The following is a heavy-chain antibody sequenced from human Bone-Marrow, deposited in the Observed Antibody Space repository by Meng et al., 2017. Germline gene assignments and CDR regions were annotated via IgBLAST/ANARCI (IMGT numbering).Heavy chain of an antibody. V-gene: IGHV3-15*01. CDR1: GFTFSSYA. Sequence: GESLKISCAASGFTFSSYAMSWVRQAPGKGLEWVGRIKSKTDGGTTDYAAPVKGRFTISRDDSKNTLYLQMNGLKTEDTAVYYCTTDWAVTYYYYGMDVWGQGNTVNGAS. J-gene: IGHJ6*02. D-gene: IGHD4-17*01. CDR3: TTDWAVTYYYYGMDV. CDR2: IKSKTDGGTT.